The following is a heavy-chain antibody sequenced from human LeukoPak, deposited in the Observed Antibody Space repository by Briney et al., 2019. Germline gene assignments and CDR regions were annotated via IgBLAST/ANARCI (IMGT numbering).Heavy chain of an antibody. V-gene: IGHV3-23*01. CDR1: GFTFITST. CDR3: ANLDDSYSSSWFDY. CDR2: ISGSGGGT. D-gene: IGHD6-13*01. Sequence: GGSLRLSCAASGFTFITSTMCWVRQAPGKGLEWVSAISGSGGGTYYTDSLKGRFTISIDNSKNTLYLQMNSRRAEDTAAYYCANLDDSYSSSWFDYWGQGTLVTVSS. J-gene: IGHJ4*02.